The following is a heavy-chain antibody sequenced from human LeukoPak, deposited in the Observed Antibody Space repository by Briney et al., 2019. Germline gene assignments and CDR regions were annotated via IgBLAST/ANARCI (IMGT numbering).Heavy chain of an antibody. D-gene: IGHD6-19*01. CDR2: ISSSSSYI. V-gene: IGHV3-21*01. J-gene: IGHJ3*02. CDR3: ARDYDSSGWYRGAFDI. Sequence: NPGGSLRLSCAASGFTFSSYSMNWVRQAPGKGLEWVSSISSSSSYIYYADSVKGRFTISRDNAKNSLYLQMNSLRAEDTAVYYCARDYDSSGWYRGAFDIWGQGTMVTVSS. CDR1: GFTFSSYS.